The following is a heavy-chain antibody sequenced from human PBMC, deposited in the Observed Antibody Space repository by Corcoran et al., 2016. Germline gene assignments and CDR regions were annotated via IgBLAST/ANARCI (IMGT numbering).Heavy chain of an antibody. D-gene: IGHD2-21*01. J-gene: IGHJ5*02. V-gene: IGHV3-21*01. Sequence: EVQLVESGGGLVKPGGSLRLSCAASGFTFCSYSMNWVRQAPGKGLEWVSSISSSSSYIYYADSVKGRFTISRDNAKNSLYLQMNSLRAEDTAVYYCARERDSIYWFDPWGQGTLVTVSS. CDR2: ISSSSSYI. CDR1: GFTFCSYS. CDR3: ARERDSIYWFDP.